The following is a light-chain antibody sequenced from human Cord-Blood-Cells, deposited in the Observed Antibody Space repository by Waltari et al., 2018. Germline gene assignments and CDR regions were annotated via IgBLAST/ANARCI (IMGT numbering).Light chain of an antibody. CDR3: QQSYSTPPS. CDR1: QSISSY. CDR2: AAS. Sequence: DNQMTQSPSSLSASVGDRVTITCRASQSISSYLNWYQQKPGKAPKLLIYAASSLQSGVPSRFSGSGSGTDFTLTISSLQPEYFATYYCQQSYSTPPSFGQGTKLEIK. V-gene: IGKV1-39*01. J-gene: IGKJ2*03.